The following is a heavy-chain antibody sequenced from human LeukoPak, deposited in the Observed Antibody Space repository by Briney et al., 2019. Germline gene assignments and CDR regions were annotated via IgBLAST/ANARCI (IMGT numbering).Heavy chain of an antibody. Sequence: ASVKVSCKASGYTFTSYSMHWVRQAPGQGLEWMGVINPSGGSTTYVQRFQGRVTMTRDTSTSTVYMELSSPRSEDTAVYYCAREAGIAAAGTLAYWGQGTLVTVSS. CDR1: GYTFTSYS. CDR2: INPSGGST. D-gene: IGHD6-13*01. J-gene: IGHJ4*02. CDR3: AREAGIAAAGTLAY. V-gene: IGHV1-46*03.